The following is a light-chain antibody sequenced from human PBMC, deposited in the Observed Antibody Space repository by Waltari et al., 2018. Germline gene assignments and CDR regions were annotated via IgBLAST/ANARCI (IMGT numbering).Light chain of an antibody. V-gene: IGLV3-21*02. CDR3: QVWDSSSDSYV. CDR2: DDI. CDR1: NIGPKS. Sequence: SSVLTQPPSVSVAPGPTARITCGGNNIGPKSVHWYQQKAGQAPVLVVYDDIDRPSGIPERFSGSNAGNTAALTISSVEAGDEADYYCQVWDSSSDSYVFGTGTKVTVL. J-gene: IGLJ1*01.